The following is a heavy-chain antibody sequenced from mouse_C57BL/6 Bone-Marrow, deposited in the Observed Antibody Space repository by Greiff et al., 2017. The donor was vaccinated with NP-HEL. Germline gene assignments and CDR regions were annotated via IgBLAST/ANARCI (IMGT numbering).Heavy chain of an antibody. Sequence: VQLQQSGAELVKPGASVKLSCTASGFNIKDYYMHWVKQRTEQGLEWIGRIDPEDGETKYAQNFQGKATITADTASNTAYLQLSSLTSEDTAVYYCARDRVLRWWGQGTTLTVSS. CDR3: ARDRVLRW. CDR1: GFNIKDYY. J-gene: IGHJ2*01. D-gene: IGHD1-1*01. CDR2: IDPEDGET. V-gene: IGHV14-2*01.